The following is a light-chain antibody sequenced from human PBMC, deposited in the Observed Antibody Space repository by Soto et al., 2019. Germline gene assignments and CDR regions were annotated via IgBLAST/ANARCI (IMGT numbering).Light chain of an antibody. Sequence: EIVLTQSPGSLSLSPGERATLSCRASQSVDSSFFAWYQQKPGQAPRLLIYGASNRATGIPDRFSGRGSGTGFTLTITGLEPEDLAVYYCQQYVSSVTFGQGTKVEIK. CDR3: QQYVSSVT. CDR1: QSVDSSF. J-gene: IGKJ1*01. V-gene: IGKV3-20*01. CDR2: GAS.